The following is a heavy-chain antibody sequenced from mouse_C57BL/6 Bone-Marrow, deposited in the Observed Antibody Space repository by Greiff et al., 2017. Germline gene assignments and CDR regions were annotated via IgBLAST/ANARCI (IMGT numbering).Heavy chain of an antibody. J-gene: IGHJ1*03. Sequence: EVKLVESGGGLVQPGGSMKLSCAASGFTFSDAWMDWVRQSPEKGLEWVAEIRNKANNHATYYAESVKGWFTISRDDSKSSVYLQMNSLRAEDTGIYYCTGYYGSSFYWYFDVWGTGTTVTVSS. CDR2: IRNKANNHAT. CDR1: GFTFSDAW. CDR3: TGYYGSSFYWYFDV. V-gene: IGHV6-6*01. D-gene: IGHD1-1*01.